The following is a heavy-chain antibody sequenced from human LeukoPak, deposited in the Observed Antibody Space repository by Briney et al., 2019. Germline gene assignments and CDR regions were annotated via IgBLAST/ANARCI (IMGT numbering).Heavy chain of an antibody. D-gene: IGHD2-15*01. CDR1: GFTFDDYA. V-gene: IGHV3-9*01. CDR3: ARVLYEVAPDY. Sequence: GRSLRLSCAASGFTFDDYAMHWVRHAPGKGLEWVSGISWNSGSIGYADSVKGRFTISRDNAKNSLYLQMNSLRAEDTAVYYCARVLYEVAPDYWGQGTLVTVSS. CDR2: ISWNSGSI. J-gene: IGHJ4*02.